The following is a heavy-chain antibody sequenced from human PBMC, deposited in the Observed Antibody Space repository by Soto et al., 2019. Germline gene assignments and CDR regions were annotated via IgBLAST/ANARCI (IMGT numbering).Heavy chain of an antibody. V-gene: IGHV1-3*01. CDR2: INAGNGNT. D-gene: IGHD6-19*01. Sequence: ASVKGSFKASGYTFTSYAMHWLRQAPGQRLEWMGWINAGNGNTKYSQTFQGRVTITRDTSASTAYMELSSLRSEDTAVYYCARVSSGWYYAFEIWGQGTMVPFSS. CDR1: GYTFTSYA. J-gene: IGHJ3*02. CDR3: ARVSSGWYYAFEI.